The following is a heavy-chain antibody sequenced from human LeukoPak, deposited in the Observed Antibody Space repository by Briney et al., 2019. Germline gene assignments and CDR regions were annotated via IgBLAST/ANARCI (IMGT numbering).Heavy chain of an antibody. J-gene: IGHJ4*02. CDR1: GFTFSSYS. CDR3: AREITMIVVVTSYFDY. CDR2: ISSSSSYI. V-gene: IGHV3-21*01. D-gene: IGHD3-22*01. Sequence: PGGSLRLSCAASGFTFSSYSMNWVRQAPGKGLEWVSSISSSSSYIYYADSVKGRFTISRDNAKNSLCLQMNSLRAEGTAVYYSAREITMIVVVTSYFDYWGQGTLVTVSS.